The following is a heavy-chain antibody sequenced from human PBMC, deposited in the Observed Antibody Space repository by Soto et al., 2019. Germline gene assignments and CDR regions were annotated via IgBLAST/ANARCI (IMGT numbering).Heavy chain of an antibody. D-gene: IGHD6-13*01. V-gene: IGHV4-39*01. CDR2: IYYSGST. CDR1: GGSISSSSYY. J-gene: IGHJ4*02. Sequence: QLQLQESGPGLVKPSETLSLTCTVSGGSISSSSYYWGWIRQPPGKGLEWIGSIYYSGSTYYNPPLKSRVTISVDTSKNQFSLKLSSVTAADTAVYYCARRGGKAAAFFDYWGQGTLVTVSS. CDR3: ARRGGKAAAFFDY.